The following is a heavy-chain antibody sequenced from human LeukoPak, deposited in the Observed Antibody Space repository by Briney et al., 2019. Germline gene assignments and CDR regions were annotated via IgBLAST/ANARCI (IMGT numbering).Heavy chain of an antibody. D-gene: IGHD6-25*01. CDR1: RFYPRAVS. J-gene: IGHJ4*02. V-gene: IGHV3-43*01. CDR3: SRNSEPRREAAAGLDH. Sequence: TGGSLRLSCGAPRFYPRAVSMYGVCQSPGKGLEWVALLYWEGETTYYADSVKGRFIISRDSNQDSLYLEMESPSREDTASHYYSRNSEPRREAAAGLDHWGQGTLVTVSS. CDR2: LYWEGETT.